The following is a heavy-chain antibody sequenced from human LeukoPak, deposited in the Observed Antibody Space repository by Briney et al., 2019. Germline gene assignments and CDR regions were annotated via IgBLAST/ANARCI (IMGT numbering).Heavy chain of an antibody. D-gene: IGHD3-3*01. CDR2: ISAYNGNT. J-gene: IGHJ4*02. CDR1: GYTFTSYG. Sequence: GASVKVSCKASGYTFTSYGISWVRQAPGQGLEWMGWISAYNGNTNYAQKLQGRVTMTTDTSTSTAYMELRSLRSDDTAVYYCARDWYYDFWSGYYKYYFDYWGQGTLVTVSS. V-gene: IGHV1-18*01. CDR3: ARDWYYDFWSGYYKYYFDY.